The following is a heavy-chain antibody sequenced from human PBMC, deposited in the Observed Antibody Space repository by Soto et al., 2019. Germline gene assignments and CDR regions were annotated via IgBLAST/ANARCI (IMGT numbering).Heavy chain of an antibody. CDR3: ASQKQQPPGDDY. J-gene: IGHJ4*02. D-gene: IGHD6-13*01. CDR2: IPDDRSYQ. V-gene: IGHV3-30*02. Sequence: GGSLRLSCAVSGFTFRNYGMHWVRQAPGKGLEWVAVIPDDRSYQYYADSVKGRFTISRDNSKNTLYLQMNSLGAEDTALHYCASQKQQPPGDDYWGQGTLVTVSS. CDR1: GFTFRNYG.